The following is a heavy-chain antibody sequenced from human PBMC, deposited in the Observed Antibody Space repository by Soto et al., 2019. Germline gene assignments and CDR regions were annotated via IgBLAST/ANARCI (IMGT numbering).Heavy chain of an antibody. CDR1: GYTFTAYY. CDR3: ARDSYSGSYVH. V-gene: IGHV1-2*02. J-gene: IGHJ4*02. Sequence: QVQLVQSGAEVKKPGASVMVSCKASGYTFTAYYIHWVRQAPGQGLEWMGWINPNDGGTNYAQNFQDRVTMTSDTSITTAYMELSRLTSDDTAVYFCARDSYSGSYVHWGQGTLVTVSS. CDR2: INPNDGGT. D-gene: IGHD1-26*01.